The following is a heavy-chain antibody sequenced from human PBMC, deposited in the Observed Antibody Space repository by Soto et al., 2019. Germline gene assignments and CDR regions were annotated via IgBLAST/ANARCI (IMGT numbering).Heavy chain of an antibody. V-gene: IGHV4-59*08. D-gene: IGHD2-2*01. CDR3: ARHSSTSWWQINYYYYYMDV. J-gene: IGHJ6*03. CDR2: IYYSGST. Sequence: SETLSLTCTVSGGSISSYYWSWIRQPPGKGLEWIGYIYYSGSTNYNPSLKSRVTISVDTSKNQFSLKLSSVTAADTAVYYCARHSSTSWWQINYYYYYMDVWGKGTTVTVSS. CDR1: GGSISSYY.